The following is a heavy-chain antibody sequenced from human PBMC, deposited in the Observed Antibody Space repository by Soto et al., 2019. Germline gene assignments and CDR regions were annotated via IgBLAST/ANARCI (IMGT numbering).Heavy chain of an antibody. CDR2: ISSDGSST. Sequence: EVQLVESGGGLVQPGGSLRLSCAASGFTLSNYWMHWARQAPGKGLVWVSRISSDGSSTNYEDSVKGRFTISRDNAKNTLHLQMNSLRAEDTAVYYCARVPYCSSSSCYSYFDSWGQGTLVTVSS. CDR1: GFTLSNYW. J-gene: IGHJ4*02. D-gene: IGHD2-2*01. V-gene: IGHV3-74*01. CDR3: ARVPYCSSSSCYSYFDS.